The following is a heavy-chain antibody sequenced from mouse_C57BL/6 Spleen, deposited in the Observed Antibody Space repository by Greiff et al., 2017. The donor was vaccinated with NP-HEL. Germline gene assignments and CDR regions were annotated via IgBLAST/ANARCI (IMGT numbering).Heavy chain of an antibody. D-gene: IGHD4-1*01. CDR3: ARGGTGTRGEY. CDR1: GYAFSSSW. CDR2: IYPGDGDT. V-gene: IGHV1-82*01. J-gene: IGHJ2*01. Sequence: QVQLQQSGPELVKPGASVKISCKASGYAFSSSWMNWVKQRPGKGLEWIGRIYPGDGDTNYNGKFKGKATLTADKSSSTAYMQLSSLTSEDSAVYFCARGGTGTRGEYWGQGTTLTVSS.